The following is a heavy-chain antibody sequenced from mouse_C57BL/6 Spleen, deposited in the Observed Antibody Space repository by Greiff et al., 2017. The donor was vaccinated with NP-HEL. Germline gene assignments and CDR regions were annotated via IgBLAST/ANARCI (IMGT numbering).Heavy chain of an antibody. CDR1: GYSITSGYY. V-gene: IGHV3-6*01. Sequence: DVQLQESGPGLVKPSQSLSLTCSVTGYSITSGYYWNWIRQFPGNKLEWMGYISYDGSNNYNPSLKNRISITRDTSKNQFFLKLNSVTTEDTATYYCARETVVVPFDYWGQGTTLTVSS. J-gene: IGHJ2*01. D-gene: IGHD1-1*01. CDR3: ARETVVVPFDY. CDR2: ISYDGSN.